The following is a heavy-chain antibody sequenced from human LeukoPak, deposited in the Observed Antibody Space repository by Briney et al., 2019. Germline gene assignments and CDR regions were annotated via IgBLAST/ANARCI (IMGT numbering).Heavy chain of an antibody. CDR3: ARENNFSLDY. V-gene: IGHV3-48*03. CDR1: GFIFSSYE. D-gene: IGHD1-20*01. J-gene: IGHJ4*02. Sequence: GGSLRLSCAASGFIFSSYEMSWVRHVPGKGLEWISYISNSGSTIYYADSVKGRFTISRDNAKNSLYLQMNSLRAEDTAVYYCARENNFSLDYWGQGTLVTVSS. CDR2: ISNSGSTI.